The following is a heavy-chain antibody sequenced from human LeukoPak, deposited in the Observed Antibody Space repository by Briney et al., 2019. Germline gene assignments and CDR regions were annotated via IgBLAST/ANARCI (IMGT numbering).Heavy chain of an antibody. CDR3: ARRYSSGFLPGFDP. CDR2: INHSGST. J-gene: IGHJ5*02. CDR1: GGSFSGYY. Sequence: SETLSLTCAVYGGSFSGYYWSWIRQPPGKGLEWIGEINHSGSTNYNPSLKSRVTISVDTSKNQFSLKLSSVTAADTAVYYCARRYSSGFLPGFDPWGQGTLVTVSS. D-gene: IGHD6-19*01. V-gene: IGHV4-34*01.